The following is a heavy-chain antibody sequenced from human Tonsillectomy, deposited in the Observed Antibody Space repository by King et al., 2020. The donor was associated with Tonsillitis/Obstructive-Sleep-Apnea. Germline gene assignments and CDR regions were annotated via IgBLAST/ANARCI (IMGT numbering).Heavy chain of an antibody. CDR1: GFTFDDYG. J-gene: IGHJ6*03. CDR2: INWNGGST. Sequence: VQLVESGGRVVRPGGSLRLSCAASGFTFDDYGMSWVRQAPGKGLEWVSGINWNGGSTGYANSVKGRFTISRDNAKNSLYLQMNSLRAEETAFYYCAREYRGPPNYYYYMDVWGKGTTVTVSS. CDR3: AREYRGPPNYYYYMDV. V-gene: IGHV3-20*04. D-gene: IGHD3-16*02.